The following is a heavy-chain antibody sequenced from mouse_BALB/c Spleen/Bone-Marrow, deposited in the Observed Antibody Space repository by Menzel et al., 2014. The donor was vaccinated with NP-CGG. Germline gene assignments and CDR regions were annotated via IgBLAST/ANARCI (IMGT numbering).Heavy chain of an antibody. V-gene: IGHV1-7*01. Sequence: LEESGTELAKPGASVKMSCKASGYTFTTHWMHWVKQRPGQGLKWIGYINPSTGYTDYNQKFKDKATLTADKSSSTAYMQLISLTSEDSAVYYCVRSDYWGQGTTLTVSS. CDR1: GYTFTTHW. CDR2: INPSTGYT. J-gene: IGHJ2*01. CDR3: VRSDY.